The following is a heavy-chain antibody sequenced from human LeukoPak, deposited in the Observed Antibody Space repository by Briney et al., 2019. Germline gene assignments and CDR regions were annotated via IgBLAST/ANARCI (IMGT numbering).Heavy chain of an antibody. V-gene: IGHV4-34*01. CDR3: ARAHARSSASYFISY. J-gene: IGHJ4*02. D-gene: IGHD6-25*01. CDR2: LNHSGST. CDR1: GVSFSGYY. Sequence: PSETLSLTSAVYGVSFSGYYWIWIRQPPGKGLEWIGELNHSGSTNHNPSLKSRVTITVDTSKNQFSLKVNSVTATDMAVYYCARAHARSSASYFISYWAQGTRVTVSS.